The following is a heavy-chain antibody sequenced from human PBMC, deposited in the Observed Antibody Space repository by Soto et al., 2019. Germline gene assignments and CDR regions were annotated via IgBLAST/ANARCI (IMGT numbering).Heavy chain of an antibody. CDR2: ISGSGDRT. CDR1: GITISNYP. J-gene: IGHJ4*02. D-gene: IGHD3-22*01. Sequence: EVQLLESGGGLVQPGGSLRLSCAASGITISNYPMSWVRQAPGKGLDWVSGISGSGDRTYYADSAKGWFTISKDISKNSLSLQLDSLRVEDTAVYFCVKDDGGYPSTAPHWGQGTLVTVSS. V-gene: IGHV3-23*01. CDR3: VKDDGGYPSTAPH.